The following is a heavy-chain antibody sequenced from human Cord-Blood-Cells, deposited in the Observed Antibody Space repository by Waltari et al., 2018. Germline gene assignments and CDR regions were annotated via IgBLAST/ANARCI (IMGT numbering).Heavy chain of an antibody. V-gene: IGHV3-23*01. CDR3: AKRKGSSGAFDI. CDR1: GFAFSSYA. D-gene: IGHD6-6*01. J-gene: IGHJ3*02. Sequence: EAQLLESGGGLVQPGGSLTLSCPVSGFAFSSYAMSWVRHAPGKGLEWVSAISGSGGSTYYADSVKGRFTISRDNSKNTLYLQMNSLRAEDTAVYYCAKRKGSSGAFDIWGQGTMVTVSS. CDR2: ISGSGGST.